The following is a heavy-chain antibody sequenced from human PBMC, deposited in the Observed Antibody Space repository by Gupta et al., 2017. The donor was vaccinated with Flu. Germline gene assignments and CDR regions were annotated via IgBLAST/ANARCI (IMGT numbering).Heavy chain of an antibody. J-gene: IGHJ6*02. V-gene: IGHV3-23*01. D-gene: IGHD6-19*01. CDR3: AKDSSGWDYYYYGMDV. Sequence: EVQLLESGGGLVQPGGSLRLSCAASGFTFSSYAMSWVRQAPGKGLEWVSAISGSGGSTYYADSVKGRFTISRDNSKNTLYLQMNSLRAEDTAVYYCAKDSSGWDYYYYGMDVWGQGTTVTGSS. CDR1: GFTFSSYA. CDR2: ISGSGGST.